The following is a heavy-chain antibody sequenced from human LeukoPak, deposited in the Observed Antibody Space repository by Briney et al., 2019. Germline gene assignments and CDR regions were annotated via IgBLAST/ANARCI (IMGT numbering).Heavy chain of an antibody. D-gene: IGHD3-22*01. V-gene: IGHV4-59*08. CDR1: YGSISGYY. J-gene: IGHJ3*02. Sequence: SETLSLTYSVSYGSISGYYWSWIRQSPGKELVWIGYIYYSGSTNYNPSLKSRVTISADMSKNQVSLKLSSVTAADTALYYCARHFTYYYDSSGYPRDSFDIWGHGTMVTVSS. CDR2: IYYSGST. CDR3: ARHFTYYYDSSGYPRDSFDI.